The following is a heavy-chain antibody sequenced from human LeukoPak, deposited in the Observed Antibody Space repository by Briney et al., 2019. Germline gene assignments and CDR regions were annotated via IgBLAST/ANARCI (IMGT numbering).Heavy chain of an antibody. Sequence: SETLSLTCTVSGDSISSYYWSWIRQPPGKGLEWIGYIYTSGSTNYNPSLKSRVTISVDTSKNQFSLKLSSVTAADAAVYYCARFWVSTTYDAFDLWGQGTMVTVSS. CDR1: GDSISSYY. CDR2: IYTSGST. CDR3: ARFWVSTTYDAFDL. D-gene: IGHD1-26*01. V-gene: IGHV4-4*09. J-gene: IGHJ3*01.